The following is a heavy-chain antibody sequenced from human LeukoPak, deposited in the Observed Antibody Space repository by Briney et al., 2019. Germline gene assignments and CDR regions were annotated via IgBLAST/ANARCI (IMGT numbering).Heavy chain of an antibody. D-gene: IGHD5-18*01. V-gene: IGHV4-59*12. Sequence: SETLSLTCTVSGGSITTYYWSWIRQPPGKGLELIGYIYSSGSTNYNPSLKSQVTISVDTSKDQFSLKLSSVTAADTAVYYCARVGSGYSYGYIDYWGQGTLVTVSS. CDR1: GGSITTYY. CDR3: ARVGSGYSYGYIDY. J-gene: IGHJ4*02. CDR2: IYSSGST.